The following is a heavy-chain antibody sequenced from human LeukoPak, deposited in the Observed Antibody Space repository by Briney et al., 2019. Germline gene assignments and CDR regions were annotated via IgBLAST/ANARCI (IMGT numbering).Heavy chain of an antibody. V-gene: IGHV1-2*06. Sequence: AAVKVSCKASGYTFTSYYMHWVRQVPGQGLEWMGRINPNSGDTNYAQKFQGRVTMTRDTSISTAYMELSRLRSDDTAVYYCARDYCSSTSCLFDYWGQGTLVTVSS. D-gene: IGHD2-2*01. J-gene: IGHJ4*02. CDR1: GYTFTSYY. CDR2: INPNSGDT. CDR3: ARDYCSSTSCLFDY.